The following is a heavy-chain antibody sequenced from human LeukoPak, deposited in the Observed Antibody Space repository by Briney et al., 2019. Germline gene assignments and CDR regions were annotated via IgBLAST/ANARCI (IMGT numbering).Heavy chain of an antibody. Sequence: GGSLRLSCAASGFTFSSYWMSWVRQAPGKGLEWVANIKQDGSEKYYVDSVKGRFTISRDNAKNSLYLQMNSLRAEDTAVYYCARDLIRGSVAGTYYGMDVWGQGTTVTVSS. V-gene: IGHV3-7*01. CDR2: IKQDGSEK. J-gene: IGHJ6*02. CDR1: GFTFSSYW. D-gene: IGHD6-19*01. CDR3: ARDLIRGSVAGTYYGMDV.